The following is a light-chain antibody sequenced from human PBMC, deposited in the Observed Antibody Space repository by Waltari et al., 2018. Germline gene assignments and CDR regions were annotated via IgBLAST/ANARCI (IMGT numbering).Light chain of an antibody. J-gene: IGLJ2*01. CDR3: QSADTNNIVV. CDR1: ALPKQY. V-gene: IGLV3-25*03. Sequence: SYELTQPPSVSVSPGQTARNTCSGDALPKQYAYWYQQKPGQAPVQVIYKDTERPSGIPERFSGSVSGTTVTLIISGVQAEDEADYYSQSADTNNIVVFGGGTKLTV. CDR2: KDT.